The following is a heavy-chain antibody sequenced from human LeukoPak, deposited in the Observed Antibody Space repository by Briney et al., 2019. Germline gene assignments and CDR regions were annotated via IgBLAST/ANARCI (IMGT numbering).Heavy chain of an antibody. D-gene: IGHD3-3*01. V-gene: IGHV3-21*01. CDR2: ISSSSSYI. CDR3: ARDPGDYDFWSGYYGGFFDY. CDR1: GFTFSSYS. Sequence: GGSLRLSCAASGFTFSSYSMNWVRQAPGKGLEWVSSISSSSSYIYYADSVKGRFTIFRDNAKNSLYLQMNRLRAEDTAVYYCARDPGDYDFWSGYYGGFFDYWSQGTLVTVSS. J-gene: IGHJ4*02.